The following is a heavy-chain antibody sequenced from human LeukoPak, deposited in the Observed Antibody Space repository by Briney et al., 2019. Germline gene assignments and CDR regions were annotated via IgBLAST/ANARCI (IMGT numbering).Heavy chain of an antibody. CDR3: AKIPVSYSSGWSNFDY. Sequence: GGSLRLSCAASGFTFSSYAMSWVRQAPGRGLEWVSGISGSGDSTNYADSVKGRFTSSRDNSKNTLFLQMNMLRAEDTAVYYCAKIPVSYSSGWSNFDYWGQGTLVAVSS. CDR1: GFTFSSYA. V-gene: IGHV3-23*01. J-gene: IGHJ4*02. D-gene: IGHD6-19*01. CDR2: ISGSGDST.